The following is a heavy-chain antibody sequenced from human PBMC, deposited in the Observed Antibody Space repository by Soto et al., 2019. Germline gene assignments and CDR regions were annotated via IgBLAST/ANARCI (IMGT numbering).Heavy chain of an antibody. J-gene: IGHJ5*02. Sequence: VKVSCKASGYTFTGYYMHWVRQAPGQGLEWMGWINPNSGGTNYAQKFQGRVTMTRDTSISTAYMELSRLRSDDTAVYYCARDVAEDYSNIRFDPWGQGTLVTVSS. CDR2: INPNSGGT. CDR1: GYTFTGYY. D-gene: IGHD4-4*01. V-gene: IGHV1-2*02. CDR3: ARDVAEDYSNIRFDP.